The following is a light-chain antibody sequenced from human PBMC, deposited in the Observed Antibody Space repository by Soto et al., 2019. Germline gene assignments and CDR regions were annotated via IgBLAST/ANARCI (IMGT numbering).Light chain of an antibody. CDR1: QSISSW. J-gene: IGKJ2*01. Sequence: DIQMTQSPSTLSASVGERATITCRASQSISSWLAWYQQKPGKAPKLLIYKASSLESGVPSRFSGSGSGTVFILTISLLQHDFFATYYYQQYNRLYTFGQGTKLEIK. CDR2: KAS. V-gene: IGKV1-5*03. CDR3: QQYNRLYT.